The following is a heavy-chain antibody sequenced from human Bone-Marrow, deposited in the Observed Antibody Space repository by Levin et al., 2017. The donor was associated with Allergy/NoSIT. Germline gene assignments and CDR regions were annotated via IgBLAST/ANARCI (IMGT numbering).Heavy chain of an antibody. V-gene: IGHV3-33*01. CDR3: ARDRIPKYGHNRTHNYDYGMDV. CDR1: GFTFSSYG. D-gene: IGHD2-2*01. CDR2: IWYDGSNK. Sequence: GESLKISCAASGFTFSSYGMHWVRQAPGKGLEWVAVIWYDGSNKYYADSVKGRFTISRDNSKNTLYLQMNSLRAEDTAVYYCARDRIPKYGHNRTHNYDYGMDVWGQGTTVTVSS. J-gene: IGHJ6*02.